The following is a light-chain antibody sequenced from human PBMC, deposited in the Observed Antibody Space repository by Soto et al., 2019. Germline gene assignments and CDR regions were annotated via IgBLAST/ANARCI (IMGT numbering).Light chain of an antibody. Sequence: EIVLTQSPATLCLSPGERATRSCMASQSVNNYLHWYQQRPGQAPRLLIFDASNRATGIPPRFSGSGSATDFTLTISSLEPEDFAVYYCQHRSIWPVSFGQGTRLEIK. CDR1: QSVNNY. CDR2: DAS. V-gene: IGKV3-11*01. CDR3: QHRSIWPVS. J-gene: IGKJ5*01.